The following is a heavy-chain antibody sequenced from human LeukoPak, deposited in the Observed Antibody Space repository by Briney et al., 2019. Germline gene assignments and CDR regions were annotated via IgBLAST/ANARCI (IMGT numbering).Heavy chain of an antibody. D-gene: IGHD1-26*01. CDR2: INHSGST. CDR1: GGSFSGYY. J-gene: IGHJ4*02. V-gene: IGHV4-34*01. CDR3: ARGHILGATWGPLVY. Sequence: PSETLSLTCAVYGGSFSGYYWSWIRQPPGKGREWIGEINHSGSTNYNPSLKSRVTISVDTSKNQFSLKLSSVTAADTAVYYCARGHILGATWGPLVYWGQGTLVTVSS.